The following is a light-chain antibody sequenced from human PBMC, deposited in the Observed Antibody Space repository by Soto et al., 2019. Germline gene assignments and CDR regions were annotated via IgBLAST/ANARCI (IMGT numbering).Light chain of an antibody. CDR3: CSYAGSSSYA. V-gene: IGLV2-23*02. CDR1: SSDVGSYDL. Sequence: QSALTQPASVPGSPGQSITISCTGTSSDVGSYDLVSWYQQHPGKAPKLMIYEVTKRPSGVSNRFSGSKSGNTASLTISGLQAEDEADYYCCSYAGSSSYAFGTGTKVTVL. CDR2: EVT. J-gene: IGLJ1*01.